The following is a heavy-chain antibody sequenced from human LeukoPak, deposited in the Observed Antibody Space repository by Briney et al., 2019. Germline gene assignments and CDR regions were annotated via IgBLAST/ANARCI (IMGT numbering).Heavy chain of an antibody. J-gene: IGHJ4*02. CDR3: ARAGKDSSGWYRAGGFDY. CDR2: IYYSGST. CDR1: GGSISSSSYY. V-gene: IGHV4-39*01. D-gene: IGHD6-19*01. Sequence: PSETLSLTCTVSGGSISSSSYYWGWIRQPPGKGLEWIGSIYYSGSTYYNPSLKSRVTISVDTSKNQFSLKLSSVTAADTAVYYCARAGKDSSGWYRAGGFDYWGQGTLVTVSS.